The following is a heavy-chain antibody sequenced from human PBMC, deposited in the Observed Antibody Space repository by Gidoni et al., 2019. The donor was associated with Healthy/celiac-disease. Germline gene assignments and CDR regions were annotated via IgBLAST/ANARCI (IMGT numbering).Heavy chain of an antibody. Sequence: EVQLVESGGGLVQPGVSLRLSCAASGFTSSSYSMNWVRQAPGKGLEWVSYISSSSSTIYYADSVKGRFTISRDNAKNSLYLQMNSLRDEDTAVYYCARGDDFWRGTFDYWGQGTLVTVSS. V-gene: IGHV3-48*02. D-gene: IGHD3-3*01. CDR2: ISSSSSTI. CDR3: ARGDDFWRGTFDY. CDR1: GFTSSSYS. J-gene: IGHJ4*02.